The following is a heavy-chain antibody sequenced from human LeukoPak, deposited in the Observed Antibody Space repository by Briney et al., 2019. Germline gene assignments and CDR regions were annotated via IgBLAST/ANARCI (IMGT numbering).Heavy chain of an antibody. CDR1: GGSISSYY. CDR3: ARDRDGYGYDSWFDP. V-gene: IGHV4-4*07. D-gene: IGHD5-18*01. CDR2: IYTSGST. Sequence: SETLSLTCTVSGGSISSYYWSWIRQPAGNGLEWIGRIYTSGSTNYNPSLKSRVTMSVDTSKNQFSLKLSSVTAADTAVYYSARDRDGYGYDSWFDPWGQGTLVTVSS. J-gene: IGHJ5*02.